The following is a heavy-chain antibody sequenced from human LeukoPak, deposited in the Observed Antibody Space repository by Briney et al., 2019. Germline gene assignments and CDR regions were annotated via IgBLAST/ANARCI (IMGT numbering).Heavy chain of an antibody. J-gene: IGHJ4*02. CDR2: ISSNGGST. D-gene: IGHD1-7*01. CDR3: ARDRMRYNWNWGYFDY. Sequence: GGSLRLSCAASGFTFSSYAMHWVRQAPGKGLEYVSAISSNGGSTYYANSVKGRFTISRDNSKNTLYLQMGSLRAEDMAVYYCARDRMRYNWNWGYFDYWGQGTLVTVFS. V-gene: IGHV3-64*01. CDR1: GFTFSSYA.